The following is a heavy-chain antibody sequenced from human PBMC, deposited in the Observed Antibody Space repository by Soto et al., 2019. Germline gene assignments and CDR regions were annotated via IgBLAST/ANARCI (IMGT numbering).Heavy chain of an antibody. CDR1: GFTFTAYA. CDR3: ARVGGYYDILTGPFDY. V-gene: IGHV3-30-3*01. J-gene: IGHJ4*02. D-gene: IGHD3-9*01. Sequence: GGSLRLSCAASGFTFTAYAMHWVRQAPGKGLEWVAVISYDGSNNFYADSVKGRFTISRDNSKNTLDLQMNSLRAEDTAVYYCARVGGYYDILTGPFDYWGPGTLVTVSS. CDR2: ISYDGSNN.